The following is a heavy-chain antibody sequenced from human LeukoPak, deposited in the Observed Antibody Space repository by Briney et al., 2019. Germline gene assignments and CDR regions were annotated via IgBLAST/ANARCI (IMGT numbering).Heavy chain of an antibody. D-gene: IGHD2-8*02. Sequence: GGSLRLSCAASGFTVSSNYMSWVRQAPGKGLEGVSVIYSDGSTYYADSVKGRFTISRDNSKNTLFLQMNSLRGEDTAVYHCGTPGDSTGRRHWGQGTLVTVSS. CDR1: GFTVSSNY. J-gene: IGHJ4*02. V-gene: IGHV3-53*01. CDR2: IYSDGST. CDR3: GTPGDSTGRRH.